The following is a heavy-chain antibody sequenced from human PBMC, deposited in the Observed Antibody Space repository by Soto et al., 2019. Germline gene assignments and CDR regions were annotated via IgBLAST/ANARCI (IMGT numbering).Heavy chain of an antibody. V-gene: IGHV3-15*01. J-gene: IGHJ4*02. D-gene: IGHD3-9*01. Sequence: EVQLVESGGGLVKPGGSLRLSCAASGFTFSNAWMSWVRQAPGKGLEWVGRIKSKTDGGTTDYAAPVKGRFTISRDDSKNTLYLQMNSLKTEDTAVYYCTTDPGILTGHSLYHFDYWGQGTLVTVSS. CDR1: GFTFSNAW. CDR2: IKSKTDGGTT. CDR3: TTDPGILTGHSLYHFDY.